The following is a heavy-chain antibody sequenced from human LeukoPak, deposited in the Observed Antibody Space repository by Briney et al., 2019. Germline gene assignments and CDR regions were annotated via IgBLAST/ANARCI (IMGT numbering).Heavy chain of an antibody. V-gene: IGHV4-30-4*08. CDR1: GGSISSGDYY. CDR2: IYYSGST. D-gene: IGHD6-19*01. CDR3: AREGPAVAAHYWYFDL. J-gene: IGHJ2*01. Sequence: SETLSLTCTVSGGSISSGDYYWSWIRQPPGKGLEWIGYIYYSGSTYYNPSLKSRVTISVDTSKNQFSLKLSSVTAADTAVYYCAREGPAVAAHYWYFDLWGRGTLVTASS.